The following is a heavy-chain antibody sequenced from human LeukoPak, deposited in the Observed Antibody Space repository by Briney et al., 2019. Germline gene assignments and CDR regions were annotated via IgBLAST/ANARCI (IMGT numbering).Heavy chain of an antibody. CDR3: ARGSSFDGYCSAGACDAGYYDS. CDR2: INHRGSS. D-gene: IGHD2-15*01. Sequence: SETLSLTCAVYGESFSAYFWSWIRQAPGKPLEYIGEINHRGSSHYNPSLKTRVTLSVDTSKNQFSLKLTSVTAADTAVYFCARGSSFDGYCSAGACDAGYYDSWGQGTPVTVSS. J-gene: IGHJ4*02. V-gene: IGHV4-34*01. CDR1: GESFSAYF.